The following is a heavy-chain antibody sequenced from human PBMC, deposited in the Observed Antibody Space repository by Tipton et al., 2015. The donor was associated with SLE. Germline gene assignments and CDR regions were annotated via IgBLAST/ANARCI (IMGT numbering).Heavy chain of an antibody. CDR2: INHSGST. CDR3: AGAWQGYCSGGTCYVLDY. D-gene: IGHD2-15*01. V-gene: IGHV4-34*01. Sequence: TLSLTCAVYGGSFSGYYWSWIRQPPGKGLEWIGEINHSGSTNYNPSLKSRLIMSVDASKNQFSLKLRSVTAADTAVYYCAGAWQGYCSGGTCYVLDYWGQGTLVTVSS. J-gene: IGHJ4*02. CDR1: GGSFSGYY.